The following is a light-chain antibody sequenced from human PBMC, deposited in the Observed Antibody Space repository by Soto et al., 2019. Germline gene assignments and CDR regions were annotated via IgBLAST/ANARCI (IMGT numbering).Light chain of an antibody. CDR1: QSVSSSY. Sequence: EIVLTQSPGTLSLSPGERATLSCRASQSVSSSYLAWYQQKPGQAPRLLIYGASSRATGIPDRFSGSVSGTDFTLTISRLEPEYCAVYYCQQYGSSPYTFGQGTKTEIK. J-gene: IGKJ2*01. CDR3: QQYGSSPYT. V-gene: IGKV3-20*01. CDR2: GAS.